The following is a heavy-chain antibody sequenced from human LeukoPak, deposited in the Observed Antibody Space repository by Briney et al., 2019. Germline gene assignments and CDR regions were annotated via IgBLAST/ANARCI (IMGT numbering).Heavy chain of an antibody. D-gene: IGHD2-2*01. Sequence: ASVKVSCKASGYTFTGYYIHWVRQAPGQGVEWMGWINPKSGGTNYAQKFQGRVTMTRDTSISTAYMELSRLRSDDTAVYYCARSRSRDCSSTSCYSYGLDYWGQGTLVTVSS. J-gene: IGHJ4*02. CDR1: GYTFTGYY. V-gene: IGHV1-2*02. CDR2: INPKSGGT. CDR3: ARSRSRDCSSTSCYSYGLDY.